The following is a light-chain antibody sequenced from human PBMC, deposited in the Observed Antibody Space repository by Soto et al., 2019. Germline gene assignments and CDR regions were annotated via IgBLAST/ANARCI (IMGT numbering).Light chain of an antibody. Sequence: QSVLTQPPSLSGAPGQRVTISCTGSGSNIGAPYDVHWYQHLPGTAPKLLISGSNNRPSGVPGRFSGSKSGTSASLAITGLQDEDEADYYCQSYDSSLSGYVFGAGTKLTVL. CDR3: QSYDSSLSGYV. CDR1: GSNIGAPYD. V-gene: IGLV1-40*01. CDR2: GSN. J-gene: IGLJ1*01.